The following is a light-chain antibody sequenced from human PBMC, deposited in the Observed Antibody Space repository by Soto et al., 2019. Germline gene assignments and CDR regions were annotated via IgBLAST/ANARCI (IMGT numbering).Light chain of an antibody. V-gene: IGKV3-20*01. CDR3: QHHAT. CDR2: GAS. J-gene: IGKJ1*01. CDR1: QSVTSNS. Sequence: EGVLTQSPGTLSLSPGDRAILSCRASQSVTSNSLAWYQQKPGQAPRLLIHGASSRATGIPDRFSGSGSVTDFTLTSSSLEPEDFAIYYCQHHATFGQGTKVEIK.